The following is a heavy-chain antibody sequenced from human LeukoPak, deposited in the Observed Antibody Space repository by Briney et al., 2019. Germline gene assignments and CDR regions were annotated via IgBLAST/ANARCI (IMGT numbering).Heavy chain of an antibody. CDR1: GGSISSYY. J-gene: IGHJ4*02. CDR2: IYYSGST. V-gene: IGHV4-59*08. Sequence: PSETLSLTCTVSGGSISSYYWSWIRQPPGKGLEWIGYIYYSGSTNYNPSLKSRVTISVDTSKNQFSLKLSSVIAADTAVYYCARRIAAAGRVDYWGQGTLVTVSS. D-gene: IGHD6-13*01. CDR3: ARRIAAAGRVDY.